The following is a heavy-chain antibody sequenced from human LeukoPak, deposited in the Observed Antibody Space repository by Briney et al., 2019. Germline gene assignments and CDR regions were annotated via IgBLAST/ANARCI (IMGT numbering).Heavy chain of an antibody. D-gene: IGHD4-17*01. CDR3: ATDDYGDYGLDY. V-gene: IGHV3-30*02. CDR2: IRYDGSNK. Sequence: PGGSLRLSCAVSGFTFSTYWMSWVRQAPGKGLEWVAFIRYDGSNKYYADSVKGRFTISRDNSKNTLYLQMNSLRAEDTAVYYCATDDYGDYGLDYWGQGTLVTVSS. CDR1: GFTFSTYW. J-gene: IGHJ4*02.